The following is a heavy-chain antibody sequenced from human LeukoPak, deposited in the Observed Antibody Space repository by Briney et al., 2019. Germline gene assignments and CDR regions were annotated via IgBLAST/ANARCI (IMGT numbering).Heavy chain of an antibody. Sequence: ASVKVSCKASGYTFTSYDINWVRQAPGQGLEWMGWISAYNGNTNYAQKLQGRVTMTTDTSTSTAYMELRSLRSDDTAVYYCARDLKRGAAAVEFVDYWGQGTLVTVSS. CDR1: GYTFTSYD. J-gene: IGHJ4*02. CDR2: ISAYNGNT. D-gene: IGHD6-13*01. CDR3: ARDLKRGAAAVEFVDY. V-gene: IGHV1-18*01.